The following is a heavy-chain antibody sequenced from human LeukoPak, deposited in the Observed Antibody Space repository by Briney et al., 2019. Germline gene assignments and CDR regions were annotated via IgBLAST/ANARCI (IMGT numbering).Heavy chain of an antibody. V-gene: IGHV3-23*01. CDR3: AKASAMIVVVSKHFDY. D-gene: IGHD3-22*01. CDR2: ISGSGGST. J-gene: IGHJ4*02. CDR1: EFNFDDYA. Sequence: GGSLRLSCAASEFNFDDYAMSWVRQVPGKGLEWVSGISGSGGSTYYADSVKGRFTISRDNSKNTLYLQMNSLRAEDTAVYYCAKASAMIVVVSKHFDYWGQGTLVTVSS.